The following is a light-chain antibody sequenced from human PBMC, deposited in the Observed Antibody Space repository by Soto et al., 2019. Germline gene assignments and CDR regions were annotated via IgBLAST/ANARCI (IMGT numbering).Light chain of an antibody. CDR2: DVS. Sequence: QSALTQPASVSGSPGQSITLSCTGTSSDVGGYNYVSWYQQHPGKAPKLMIYDVSNRPSGVSNRFSGSKSGNTASLTISGLQAEDEADYYCSSYTSSSDVVFGGGTQLTVL. V-gene: IGLV2-14*01. CDR3: SSYTSSSDVV. J-gene: IGLJ2*01. CDR1: SSDVGGYNY.